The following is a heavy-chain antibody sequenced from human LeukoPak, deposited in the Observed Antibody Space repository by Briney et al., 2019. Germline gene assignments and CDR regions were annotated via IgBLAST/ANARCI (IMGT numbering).Heavy chain of an antibody. CDR3: ATSSREGEDSSGWASFDY. D-gene: IGHD6-19*01. CDR2: ISWNSGSI. CDR1: GFSFDDYA. J-gene: IGHJ4*02. V-gene: IGHV3-9*01. Sequence: PGGSLRLSCAVSGFSFDDYAMHWVRQAPGKGLEWVSGISWNSGSIGNAESVKGRFTISRDNAKNSLYLQMNSLRAEDTALYYCATSSREGEDSSGWASFDYWGQGTLVTVSS.